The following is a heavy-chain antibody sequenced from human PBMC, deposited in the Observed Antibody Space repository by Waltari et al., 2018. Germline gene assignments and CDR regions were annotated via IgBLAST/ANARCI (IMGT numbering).Heavy chain of an antibody. D-gene: IGHD5-18*01. V-gene: IGHV4-39*01. Sequence: QLQLQESGPGLVKPSETLSLTCTVSGGSISSSSYYWGWIRQPPGKGLEWIGSIYYSWSTYYNPSLKSRVTISVDTSKNQFSLKLSSVTAADTAVYYCARRYSYEYWYFDLWGRGTLVTVSS. CDR3: ARRYSYEYWYFDL. CDR2: IYYSWST. J-gene: IGHJ2*01. CDR1: GGSISSSSYY.